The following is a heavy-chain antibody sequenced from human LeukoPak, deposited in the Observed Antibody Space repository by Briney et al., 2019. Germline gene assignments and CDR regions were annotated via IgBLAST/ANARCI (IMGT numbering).Heavy chain of an antibody. CDR3: AKTSEPNDRVTTSDY. J-gene: IGHJ4*02. Sequence: SGGSLRLSCAASGFTFSSYAMSWARQAPGKGLEWVSAISGSGGSTYYADSVKGRFTISRDNSKNTLYLQMNSLRAEDTAVYYCAKTSEPNDRVTTSDYWGQGTLVTVSS. D-gene: IGHD4-17*01. V-gene: IGHV3-23*01. CDR2: ISGSGGST. CDR1: GFTFSSYA.